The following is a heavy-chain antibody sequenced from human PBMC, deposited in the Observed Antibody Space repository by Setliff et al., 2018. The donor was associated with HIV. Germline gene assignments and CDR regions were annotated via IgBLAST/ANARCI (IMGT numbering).Heavy chain of an antibody. V-gene: IGHV1-2*06. CDR1: GYTFTAYY. D-gene: IGHD6-13*01. Sequence: ASVKVSCKASGYTFTAYYIHWVRQAPGQGLEWMGRINPNSGGTHYAHKFQGRVTMTRDTSISTAYMELNRLRPDDTAVYYCAREITAAGGLNYYYYMDVWGKGTTVTVSS. J-gene: IGHJ6*03. CDR3: AREITAAGGLNYYYYMDV. CDR2: INPNSGGT.